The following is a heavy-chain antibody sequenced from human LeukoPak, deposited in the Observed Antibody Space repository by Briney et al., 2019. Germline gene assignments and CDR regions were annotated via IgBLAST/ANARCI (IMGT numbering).Heavy chain of an antibody. CDR3: ARGWAYYYDSGGLRDWFDP. D-gene: IGHD3-22*01. J-gene: IGHJ5*02. V-gene: IGHV1-2*02. CDR2: INPNSGGT. CDR1: GYTFTSYY. Sequence: GASVKVSCKASGYTFTSYYMHWVRQAPGQGLEWMGWINPNSGGTNYAQKFQGRVTMTRDTSISTAYMELSRLRSDDTAVYYCARGWAYYYDSGGLRDWFDPWGQGTLVTVSS.